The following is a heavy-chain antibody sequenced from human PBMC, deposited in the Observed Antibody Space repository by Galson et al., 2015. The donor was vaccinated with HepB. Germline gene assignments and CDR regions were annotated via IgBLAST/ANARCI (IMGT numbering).Heavy chain of an antibody. J-gene: IGHJ4*02. CDR2: VTGNGGYT. D-gene: IGHD2-8*02. CDR1: GFTFSTYA. V-gene: IGHV3-23*01. CDR3: ARVYCTGGSCYGTGFDY. Sequence: SLRLSCAASGFTFSTYALSWVRQAPGKGLEWVAVVTGNGGYTAYTESMKGRFTISRDNDQNSLYLQMDSLRVEDTAVYYCARVYCTGGSCYGTGFDYWGQGILVTVSS.